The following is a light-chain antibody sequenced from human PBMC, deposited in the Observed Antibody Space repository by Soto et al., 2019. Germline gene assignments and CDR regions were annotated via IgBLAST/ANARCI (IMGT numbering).Light chain of an antibody. J-gene: IGKJ4*01. Sequence: AIRITQSPSSFSASTGDRVTITCRASQGISSYLAWYQQKPGKAPKLLIYAASTLQSGVPSRFSGSGSGTEFTLTISSLQPEDFATYYCQQLNSYLPFGGGTKVDIK. CDR2: AAS. CDR1: QGISSY. V-gene: IGKV1-8*01. CDR3: QQLNSYLP.